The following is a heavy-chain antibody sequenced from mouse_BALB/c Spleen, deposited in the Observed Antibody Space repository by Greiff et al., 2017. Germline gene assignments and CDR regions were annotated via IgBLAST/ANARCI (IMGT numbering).Heavy chain of an antibody. CDR1: GFNIKDYY. V-gene: IGHV14-1*02. CDR3: ARDYYGNYDAY. D-gene: IGHD2-1*01. Sequence: VQLKESGAELVRPGALVKLSCKASGFNIKDYYMHWVKQRPEQGLEWIGWIDPENGNTIYDPKFQGKASITADTSSNTAYLQLSSLTSEDTAVYYCARDYYGNYDAYWGQGTLVTVSA. J-gene: IGHJ3*01. CDR2: IDPENGNT.